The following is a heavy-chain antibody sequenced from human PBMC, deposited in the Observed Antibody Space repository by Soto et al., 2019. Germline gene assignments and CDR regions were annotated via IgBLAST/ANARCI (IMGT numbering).Heavy chain of an antibody. CDR1: GGSISSSNW. V-gene: IGHV4-4*02. CDR3: ARYSSGWYRGVY. CDR2: IYHSGST. D-gene: IGHD6-19*01. Sequence: SETLALAGAVSGGSISSSNWWGWVRQPPGKGLEWSGEIYHSGSTNYNPSLKSRVTISVDKSKNQFSLKLSSVTAADTAVYYCARYSSGWYRGVYWGQGTLVTVSS. J-gene: IGHJ4*02.